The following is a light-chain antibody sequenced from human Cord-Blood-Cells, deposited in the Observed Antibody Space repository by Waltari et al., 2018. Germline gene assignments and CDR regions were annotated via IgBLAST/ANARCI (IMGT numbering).Light chain of an antibody. CDR1: STNIGAGYD. J-gene: IGLJ3*02. V-gene: IGLV1-40*01. CDR2: GNS. Sequence: QSVLTQPPSVSGAPGQRVTIPCTGSSTNIGAGYDVLWYQQLPGTAPKLLIYGNSNRPSGVPDRFSGSKSGTSASLAITGLQAEDEADYYCQSYDSSLSEGVFGGGTKLTVL. CDR3: QSYDSSLSEGV.